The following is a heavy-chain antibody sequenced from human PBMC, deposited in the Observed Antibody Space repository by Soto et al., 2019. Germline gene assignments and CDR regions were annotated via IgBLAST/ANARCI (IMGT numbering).Heavy chain of an antibody. D-gene: IGHD3-22*01. Sequence: SETLSLTCTVSGGSISNYYWSWIRQPPGNELEWIAYIYYNGITNYNPSLKSRVTISVDTSKNQFSLTLTSVTAADTAVYCCARGRRYYYDNTGPFYFEHWGQGTLVTVSS. J-gene: IGHJ4*02. CDR2: IYYNGIT. V-gene: IGHV4-59*01. CDR1: GGSISNYY. CDR3: ARGRRYYYDNTGPFYFEH.